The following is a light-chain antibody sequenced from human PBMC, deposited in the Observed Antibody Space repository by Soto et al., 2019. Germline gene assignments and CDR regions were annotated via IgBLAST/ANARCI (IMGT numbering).Light chain of an antibody. V-gene: IGLV1-40*01. Sequence: QSVLMQPASVCGAPGQRVTISCTGSTSNIGAGYDVHWYQHLPGTAPKLLIYGNSNRPSGVPDRFSGSKSGTSASPAITGLQAEDEADYSCQSYDSSLSGYVFGTGTKVTVL. CDR2: GNS. CDR1: TSNIGAGYD. CDR3: QSYDSSLSGYV. J-gene: IGLJ1*01.